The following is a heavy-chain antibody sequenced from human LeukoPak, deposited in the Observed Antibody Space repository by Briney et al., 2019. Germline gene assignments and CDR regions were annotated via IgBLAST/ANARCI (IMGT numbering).Heavy chain of an antibody. D-gene: IGHD2-2*01. Sequence: GGSLRLSCAASGFTFSNYWMSWVRQAPGKGLEWVANIKQDGSEKYCLDSVKGRFTISRDNAKNSLYLQMNSLRAEDTAVYYCAREDIGVVPGASDFWGQGTLVTVSS. CDR1: GFTFSNYW. CDR3: AREDIGVVPGASDF. CDR2: IKQDGSEK. J-gene: IGHJ4*02. V-gene: IGHV3-7*01.